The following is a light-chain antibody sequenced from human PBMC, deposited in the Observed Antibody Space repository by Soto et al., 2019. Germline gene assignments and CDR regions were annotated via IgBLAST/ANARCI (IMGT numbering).Light chain of an antibody. CDR1: QDISNY. CDR2: DAS. V-gene: IGKV1-33*01. J-gene: IGKJ2*01. CDR3: QQYDNLPYT. Sequence: DIQMTQSPSSLSASVGDRVTITYQASQDISNYLNWYQQKPGKAHKLLIYDASTLETGVPSRFSGSGSGTDFTFTISSLQPEDIATYYCQQYDNLPYTFGQGTKLEIK.